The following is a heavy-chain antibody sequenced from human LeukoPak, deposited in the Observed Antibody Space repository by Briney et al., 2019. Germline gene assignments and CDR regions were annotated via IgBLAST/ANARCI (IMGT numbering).Heavy chain of an antibody. CDR3: AKDRGGYYGSGTSYYFYGMDV. D-gene: IGHD3-10*01. CDR1: GFTFGQYA. CDR2: ISGDGDAT. V-gene: IGHV3-43*02. Sequence: GGSLRLSCAASGFTFGQYAMHWVRQAPGRGLEWVAVISGDGDATHYVDSVKGRFSISRDQSRSSLHLQMDTLRTEDTALYYRAKDRGGYYGSGTSYYFYGMDVWGQGTTVIVSS. J-gene: IGHJ6*02.